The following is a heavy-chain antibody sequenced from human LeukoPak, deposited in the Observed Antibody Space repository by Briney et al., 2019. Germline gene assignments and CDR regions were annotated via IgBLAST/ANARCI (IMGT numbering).Heavy chain of an antibody. V-gene: IGHV4-30-4*01. CDR3: ARSRYYDSSGLSPVDY. Sequence: SETLSLTCTVSGGSISSGDYYWSWIRQPPGKGLEWIGYIYYSGSTYYNPSLKSRVTISVDTSKNQFSLKLSSVTAADTAVYYCARSRYYDSSGLSPVDYWGQGTLVTVSS. D-gene: IGHD3-22*01. CDR2: IYYSGST. CDR1: GGSISSGDYY. J-gene: IGHJ4*02.